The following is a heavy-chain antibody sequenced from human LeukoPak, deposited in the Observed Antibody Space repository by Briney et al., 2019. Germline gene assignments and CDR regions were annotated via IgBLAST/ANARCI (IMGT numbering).Heavy chain of an antibody. Sequence: SETLSLTCAVYGGSFSGYYWSWIRQPPGKGLEWIGEINHSGSTNYNPSLKSRVTISVDTSKNQFSLKLSSVTAADTAVYYCARGLPITIFGVVIIPLGYYFDYWGQGTLVTVSS. D-gene: IGHD3-3*01. CDR2: INHSGST. CDR1: GGSFSGYY. V-gene: IGHV4-34*01. CDR3: ARGLPITIFGVVIIPLGYYFDY. J-gene: IGHJ4*02.